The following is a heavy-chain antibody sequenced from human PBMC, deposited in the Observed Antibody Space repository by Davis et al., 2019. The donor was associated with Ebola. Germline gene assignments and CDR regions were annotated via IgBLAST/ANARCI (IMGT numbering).Heavy chain of an antibody. CDR3: TTTTTASDY. V-gene: IGHV3-73*01. Sequence: GGSLRLSCAASGFTFSNAWMSWVRQAPGKGLEWVGRIRSKANSYATAYAASVKGRFTISRDDSKNTAYLQMNSLKTEDTAVYYCTTTTTASDYWGQGTLVTVSS. D-gene: IGHD4-11*01. J-gene: IGHJ4*02. CDR2: IRSKANSYAT. CDR1: GFTFSNAW.